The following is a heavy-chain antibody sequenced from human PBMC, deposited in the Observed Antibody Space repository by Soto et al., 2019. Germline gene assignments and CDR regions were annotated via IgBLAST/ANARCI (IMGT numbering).Heavy chain of an antibody. CDR1: GGSVSSGSYY. CDR2: IYYSGST. D-gene: IGHD2-15*01. V-gene: IGHV4-61*01. Sequence: TSETLSLTCTVSGGSVSSGSYYWSWIRQPPGKGLEWIGYIYYSGSTNYNPSLKSRVTISVDTSKNQFSLKLSSVTAADTAVYYCARDGYCSGGSCYSGLWGQGTLVTVSS. J-gene: IGHJ4*02. CDR3: ARDGYCSGGSCYSGL.